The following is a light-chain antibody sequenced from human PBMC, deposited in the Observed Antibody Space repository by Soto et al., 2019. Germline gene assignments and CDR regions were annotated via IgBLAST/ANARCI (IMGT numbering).Light chain of an antibody. J-gene: IGLJ1*01. CDR3: KSYAGSNTYV. Sequence: QSALTQPRSVSGSPGQSVAISCTGTSRDVGAYNYVSWYQQHPGKAPRLIIYEVVQRPSGVPDRFSGSKSGNTASLTVSGLQAADEADYFCKSYAGSNTYVFGSGTKVTVL. V-gene: IGLV2-11*01. CDR1: SRDVGAYNY. CDR2: EVV.